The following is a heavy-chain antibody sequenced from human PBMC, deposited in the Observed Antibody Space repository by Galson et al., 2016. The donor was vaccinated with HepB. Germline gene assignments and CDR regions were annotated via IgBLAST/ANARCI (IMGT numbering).Heavy chain of an antibody. J-gene: IGHJ4*02. CDR3: ARDRRYCSGASCYYYFDY. V-gene: IGHV1-46*01. CDR1: GYTFANYY. CDR2: IHSSGGST. D-gene: IGHD2-15*01. Sequence: SVKVSCKASGYTFANYYMHWVRQAPGQGLEWMGIIHSSGGSTSYAQKFQGRFTMTRDTSTSTAYMELSSLRSEDSAVYYCARDRRYCSGASCYYYFDYWGQGTLVTVSS.